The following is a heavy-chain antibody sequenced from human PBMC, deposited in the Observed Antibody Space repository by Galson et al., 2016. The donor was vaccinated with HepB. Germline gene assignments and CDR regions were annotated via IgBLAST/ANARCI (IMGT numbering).Heavy chain of an antibody. CDR3: ASIPPIRDCTGTSCYDYGMDV. CDR1: GYTLTELS. V-gene: IGHV1-24*01. J-gene: IGHJ6*02. D-gene: IGHD2-2*01. CDR2: FDPEDGET. Sequence: SVKVSCKVSGYTLTELSMHWVRQAPGKGLEWMGGFDPEDGETIYAQKFQDRVTMTEDTSTDIAYMELSSLRSEDTAVYYCASIPPIRDCTGTSCYDYGMDVWGQGTTVTVSS.